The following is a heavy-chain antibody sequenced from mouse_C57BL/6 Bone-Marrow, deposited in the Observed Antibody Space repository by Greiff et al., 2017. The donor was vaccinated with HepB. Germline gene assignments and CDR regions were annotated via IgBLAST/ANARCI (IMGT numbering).Heavy chain of an antibody. CDR3: ARGRQLRPYYFDY. CDR1: GYTFTSYW. J-gene: IGHJ2*01. CDR2: IDPSDSYT. D-gene: IGHD3-2*02. Sequence: QVQLQQPGAELVRPGTSVKLSCKASGYTFTSYWMHWVKQRPGQGLEWIGAIDPSDSYTNYNQKFKGKATLTVDTSSSTAYMQLSSLTSEDSAVYYCARGRQLRPYYFDYWGQGTTLTVSS. V-gene: IGHV1-59*01.